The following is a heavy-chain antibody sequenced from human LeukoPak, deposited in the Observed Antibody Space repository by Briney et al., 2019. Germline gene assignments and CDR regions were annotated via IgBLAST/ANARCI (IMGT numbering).Heavy chain of an antibody. CDR2: IKQDGGEK. D-gene: IGHD5-24*01. V-gene: IGHV3-7*03. CDR3: ARDLEMATTLYWYFDL. CDR1: GFTFSIYW. Sequence: PGGSLRLSCAASGFTFSIYWMNWVRQAPGKGLEWVANIKQDGGEKFYVDSVKGRFTISRDNAKNSLYLQMNSLRAEDTAVYYCARDLEMATTLYWYFDLWGRGTLVTVSS. J-gene: IGHJ2*01.